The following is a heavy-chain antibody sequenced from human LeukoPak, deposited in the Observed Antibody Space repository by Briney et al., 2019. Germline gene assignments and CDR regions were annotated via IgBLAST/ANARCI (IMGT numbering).Heavy chain of an antibody. CDR1: GYTFTKYG. V-gene: IGHV1-18*01. Sequence: ASVKVSCKASGYTFTKYGISWVRQAPGQGLEWMGWISAYNGNTNYAQNLQGRVTMTTDTSTNTAYMELRSLRSDDTAVYYCARDQLCSSWYLCYFDYWGQGTLVTVSS. D-gene: IGHD6-13*01. CDR2: ISAYNGNT. CDR3: ARDQLCSSWYLCYFDY. J-gene: IGHJ4*02.